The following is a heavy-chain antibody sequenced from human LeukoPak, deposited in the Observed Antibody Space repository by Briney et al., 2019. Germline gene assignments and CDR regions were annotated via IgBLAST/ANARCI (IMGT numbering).Heavy chain of an antibody. CDR3: ARGVGSGYTDY. CDR1: GDSLSSPY. CDR2: IYTSGYT. V-gene: IGHV4-4*07. Sequence: PSETLSLTCTVSGDSLSSPYWSWVRQPAGEGLEWIGRIYTSGYTNYNPSLKGRDTMSVDTSKNQFSLKLTSVTDADAAVYYCARGVGSGYTDYWGQGALVTVSS. D-gene: IGHD3-22*01. J-gene: IGHJ4*02.